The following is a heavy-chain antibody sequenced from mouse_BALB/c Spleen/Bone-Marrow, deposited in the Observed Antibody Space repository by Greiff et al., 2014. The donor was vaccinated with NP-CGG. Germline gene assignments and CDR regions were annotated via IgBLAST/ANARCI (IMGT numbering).Heavy chain of an antibody. Sequence: QVQLQQSGAELARPGASVKMPCKASGYTFTTYTIHWVKQRPGQGLEWIGYINPSSDYTHYNQKFKDKATLTADKSSSTAYMQLSSLTSEDSAVYYCARPYYYGYDYWGQGTTLTVSS. CDR3: ARPYYYGYDY. J-gene: IGHJ2*01. CDR2: INPSSDYT. V-gene: IGHV1-4*01. D-gene: IGHD1-1*02. CDR1: GYTFTTYT.